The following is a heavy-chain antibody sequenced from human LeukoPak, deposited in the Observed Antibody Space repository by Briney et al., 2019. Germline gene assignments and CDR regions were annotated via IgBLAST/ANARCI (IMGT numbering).Heavy chain of an antibody. Sequence: GGSLRLSCAASGFTFSSSAMSWVRQVPGKGLEWVSGISASGGSTYYADSVRGRFTISRDNSKNTLYVQMNSLRDEDTAVYYCARAAAGLDPWGQGTLVTVSS. CDR3: ARAAAGLDP. CDR2: ISASGGST. D-gene: IGHD6-13*01. CDR1: GFTFSSSA. J-gene: IGHJ5*02. V-gene: IGHV3-23*01.